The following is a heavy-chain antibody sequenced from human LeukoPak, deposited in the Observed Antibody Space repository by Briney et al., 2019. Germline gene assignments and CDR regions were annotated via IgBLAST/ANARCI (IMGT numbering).Heavy chain of an antibody. CDR3: ARDTRGFLEWLLYY. CDR2: ISYDGSNK. V-gene: IGHV3-30-3*01. Sequence: GGSLRLSCAASGFTFSSYAMHWVRQAPGKGLEWVAVISYDGSNKYYADSVKGRFTISRDNSKNTLYLQMNSLRAEDTAVYYCARDTRGFLEWLLYYWGQGTLVTVPS. J-gene: IGHJ4*02. D-gene: IGHD3-3*01. CDR1: GFTFSSYA.